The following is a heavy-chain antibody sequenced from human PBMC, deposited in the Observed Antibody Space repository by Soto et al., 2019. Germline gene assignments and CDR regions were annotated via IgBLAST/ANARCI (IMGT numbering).Heavy chain of an antibody. J-gene: IGHJ6*02. D-gene: IGHD2-8*01. CDR2: INPSSGDS. Sequence: QVHLVQSGAEVAKPGASVKVSCKPSGYTFTGYYIHWVRQAPGQGLEWMGWINPSSGDSKYAQKFQGRVTMTRDTSISTAYLDLRNLRSDDTAVYYCAREGVSAYGMDVWGQGTAVTVSS. V-gene: IGHV1-2*02. CDR1: GYTFTGYY. CDR3: AREGVSAYGMDV.